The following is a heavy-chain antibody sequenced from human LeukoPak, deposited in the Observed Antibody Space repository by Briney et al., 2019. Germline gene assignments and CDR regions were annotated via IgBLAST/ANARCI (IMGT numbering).Heavy chain of an antibody. CDR2: ISHSGGNT. D-gene: IGHD6-19*01. V-gene: IGHV3-23*01. Sequence: GGSLRLSCAASGFTFSSYAMSWVRQAPGKGMEWVSAISHSGGNTYYADSVKGRFTISRDNSKNTLYLQMNSLRAEDTAVYYCAKEGSSAWYGDPLDYWGQGTLVTVSS. CDR1: GFTFSSYA. J-gene: IGHJ4*02. CDR3: AKEGSSAWYGDPLDY.